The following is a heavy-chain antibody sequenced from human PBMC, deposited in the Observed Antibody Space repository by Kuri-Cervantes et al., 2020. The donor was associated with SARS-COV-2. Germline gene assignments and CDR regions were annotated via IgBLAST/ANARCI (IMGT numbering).Heavy chain of an antibody. CDR2: ISGHSERT. CDR1: GFTFERFA. CDR3: AKDQYDTDAFDI. D-gene: IGHD1-1*01. Sequence: GGSLRLSCEVSGFTFERFAMGWVRQAPGKGLEWVSSISGHSERTYYADSVKGRFTISRDNSKNTLYLQINSLRAEDTAVYYCAKDQYDTDAFDIWGQGTMVTVSS. V-gene: IGHV3-23*01. J-gene: IGHJ3*02.